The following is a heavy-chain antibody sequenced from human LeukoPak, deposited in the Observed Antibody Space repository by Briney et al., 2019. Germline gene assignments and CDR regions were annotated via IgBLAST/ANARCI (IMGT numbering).Heavy chain of an antibody. J-gene: IGHJ4*02. D-gene: IGHD3-10*01. Sequence: GASVKVSCKASGYTFTSYAMHWVRQAPGQRLEWMGWINAGNGNTKYSQKFQGRVTITRDTSASTAYMELSSLRSEDTAVYYCARDQPDKRYYMVRGVMDYWGQGTLVTVSS. CDR3: ARDQPDKRYYMVRGVMDY. V-gene: IGHV1-3*01. CDR1: GYTFTSYA. CDR2: INAGNGNT.